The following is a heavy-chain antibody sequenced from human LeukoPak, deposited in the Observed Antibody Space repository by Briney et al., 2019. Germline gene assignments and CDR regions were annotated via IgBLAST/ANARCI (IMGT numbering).Heavy chain of an antibody. V-gene: IGHV4-4*07. CDR2: IYTSGST. D-gene: IGHD3-10*01. J-gene: IGHJ5*02. CDR3: AREQVGVGEANWFDP. Sequence: PSETLSLTCTVSGGSISSYYWSWLRQPAGKGLEWLGRIYTSGSTNYNPSLKSRVTMSVDTSKNQFSLKLSSVTAAAPPVYSCAREQVGVGEANWFDPWGQGTLVTVSS. CDR1: GGSISSYY.